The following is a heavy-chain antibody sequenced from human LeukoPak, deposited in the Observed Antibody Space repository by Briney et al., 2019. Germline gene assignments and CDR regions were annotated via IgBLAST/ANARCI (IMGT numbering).Heavy chain of an antibody. V-gene: IGHV3-74*01. CDR1: GFTFSSFW. CDR3: VRGGESTWS. CDR2: INNDGSGT. D-gene: IGHD2-15*01. Sequence: GGSLRLSCAASGFTFSSFWMHWVRQAPGKGPVWVSRINNDGSGTTYADSVKGRFTISRDDAKNTLYLQMNSLRAEDTAVYYCVRGGESTWSWGQGTLVTVSS. J-gene: IGHJ5*02.